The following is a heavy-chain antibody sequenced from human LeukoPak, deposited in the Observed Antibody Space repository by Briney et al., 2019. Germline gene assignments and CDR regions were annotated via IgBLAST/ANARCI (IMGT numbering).Heavy chain of an antibody. CDR1: GFTFSSYV. CDR3: ARAVLLDWRDY. D-gene: IGHD3/OR15-3a*01. Sequence: TGGSLRLSCATSGFTFSSYVMSWVRQAPGKGLEWVSLIRGSDGSTYYADSVKGRFTISRDNAKNSLYLQMNSLRAEDTAVYYCARAVLLDWRDYWGQGTLVTVSS. J-gene: IGHJ4*02. CDR2: IRGSDGST. V-gene: IGHV3-23*01.